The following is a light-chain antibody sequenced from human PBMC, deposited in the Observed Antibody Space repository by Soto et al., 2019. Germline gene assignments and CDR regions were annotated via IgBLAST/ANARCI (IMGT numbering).Light chain of an antibody. J-gene: IGLJ2*01. Sequence: NFMLTQPHSVSGSPGKTVTISCTGSSGSIASRYVQWYQQRPGSAPTTVIYQDIRRPSGVPDRFSGSIDTSSNSASLDISGLKTEDEADYYCQSYDTSNHVVFGGGTKVTVL. V-gene: IGLV6-57*02. CDR2: QDI. CDR1: SGSIASRY. CDR3: QSYDTSNHVV.